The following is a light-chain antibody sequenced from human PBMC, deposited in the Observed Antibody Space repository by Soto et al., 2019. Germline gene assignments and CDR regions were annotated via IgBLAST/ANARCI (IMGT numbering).Light chain of an antibody. Sequence: EIVMTQSPATLSVSPGERATLSCRASQSVSSNLAWYQQKPGQAPRLLIYGASTRATGIPARFSGSGSGTEFTLTIRSLQSEDFAVYYCQQYNNWPLWTFGQGTTGDIK. J-gene: IGKJ1*01. CDR2: GAS. V-gene: IGKV3-15*01. CDR3: QQYNNWPLWT. CDR1: QSVSSN.